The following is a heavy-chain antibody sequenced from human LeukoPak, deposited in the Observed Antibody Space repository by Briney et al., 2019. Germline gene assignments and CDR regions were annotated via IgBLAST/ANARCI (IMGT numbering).Heavy chain of an antibody. CDR1: GFTFGTYW. CDR3: AKGRGLSYDYGVVY. V-gene: IGHV3-7*03. Sequence: GGPLRLSCAASGFTFGTYWMNWVRHAPGKGLEWVANMNQDGSEIYYVDSVKGRFTISRDNAKNSLYLQMNSLRAEDMALYYCAKGRGLSYDYGVVYWGQGTLVTVSS. J-gene: IGHJ4*02. CDR2: MNQDGSEI. D-gene: IGHD4-17*01.